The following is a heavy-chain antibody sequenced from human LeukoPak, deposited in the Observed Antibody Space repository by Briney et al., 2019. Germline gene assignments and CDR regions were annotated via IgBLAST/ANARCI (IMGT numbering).Heavy chain of an antibody. V-gene: IGHV4-59*01. CDR2: VYYSGTT. Sequence: TSETLSLTCTVSGGSISSYYWSWIRQPPGKGLEWIGYVYYSGTTNYNPSLKSRVTISVDTSKNQFSLKLNSVTAADTAVYYCARGTDPEDYWGQGTLVTVSS. CDR3: ARGTDPEDY. J-gene: IGHJ4*02. D-gene: IGHD1-1*01. CDR1: GGSISSYY.